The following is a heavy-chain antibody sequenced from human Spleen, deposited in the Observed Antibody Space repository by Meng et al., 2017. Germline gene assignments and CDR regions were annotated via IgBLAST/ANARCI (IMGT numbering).Heavy chain of an antibody. Sequence: SETLSLTCTASGYPISSGYYWGWIRQPPGKGLEWIGSIYHSGSTYYNSSIKSRVTISVDTSKNQFSLKLSSVTAADTAVYYCAKYEHFDWLLRGEDYWGQGTLVTVSS. CDR1: GYPISSGYY. J-gene: IGHJ4*02. CDR2: IYHSGST. CDR3: AKYEHFDWLLRGEDY. D-gene: IGHD3-9*01. V-gene: IGHV4-38-2*02.